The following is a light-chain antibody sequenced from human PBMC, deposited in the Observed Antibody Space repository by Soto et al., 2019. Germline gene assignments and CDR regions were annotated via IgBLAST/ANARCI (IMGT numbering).Light chain of an antibody. CDR1: SSDVGGYKY. CDR3: SSYTSSSTLDV. J-gene: IGLJ1*01. CDR2: EVS. V-gene: IGLV2-14*01. Sequence: QSALTQPASVSGSPGQSITISCTGTSSDVGGYKYVSWYQQHPGKAPKLMIYEVSNRPSGVSNRFSGSKSGNTASLTISGLQAEDEADYYCSSYTSSSTLDVSGTGTKVTV.